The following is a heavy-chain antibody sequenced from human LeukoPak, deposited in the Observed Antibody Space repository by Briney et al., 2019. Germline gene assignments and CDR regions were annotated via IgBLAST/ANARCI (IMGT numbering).Heavy chain of an antibody. V-gene: IGHV4-30-4*07. J-gene: IGHJ3*02. CDR2: TYYSGST. Sequence: SETLSLTCAVSGGSISSGANSWSWIRQPPGKGLEWIGYTYYSGSTYYNPSLKSRVTISVDTSKNQFSLKLSSVTAADTAVYYCARVVRWQWLPSAPDAFDIWGQGTMVTVSS. CDR3: ARVVRWQWLPSAPDAFDI. CDR1: GGSISSGANS. D-gene: IGHD5-12*01.